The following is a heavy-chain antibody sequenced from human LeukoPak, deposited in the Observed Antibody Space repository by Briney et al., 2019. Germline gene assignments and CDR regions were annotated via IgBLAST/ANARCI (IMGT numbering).Heavy chain of an antibody. J-gene: IGHJ4*02. D-gene: IGHD3-3*01. CDR2: INPSGGST. Sequence: ASVKVSCKASGYTFTSYYMHWVRQAPGQGLEWMGIINPSGGSTSYAQKFQGRVTMTRDTSTSTAYMELSSLRSEDTAVYYCARTGGGVLIPDYWGQGTLVTVSS. V-gene: IGHV1-46*01. CDR3: ARTGGGVLIPDY. CDR1: GYTFTSYY.